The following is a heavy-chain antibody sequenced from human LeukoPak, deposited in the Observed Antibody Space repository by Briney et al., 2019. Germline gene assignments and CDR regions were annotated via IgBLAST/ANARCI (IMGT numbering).Heavy chain of an antibody. CDR2: VNPDGSST. CDR3: ARVGSYGDY. D-gene: IGHD3-16*01. J-gene: IGHJ4*02. V-gene: IGHV3-74*01. Sequence: GGSLRLSSAASGFTFSRYWMHWVRLVAGKGLVWVSRVNPDGSSTTYADSVKGRFTSSRDNAKNTLYLQMNRLRAEDAAMYYCARVGSYGDYWAQGILVTVSS. CDR1: GFTFSRYW.